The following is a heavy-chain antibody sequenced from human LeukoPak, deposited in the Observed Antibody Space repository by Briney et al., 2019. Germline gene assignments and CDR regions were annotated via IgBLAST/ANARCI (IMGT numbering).Heavy chain of an antibody. CDR2: INPRIGNT. D-gene: IGHD3-10*01. CDR1: GYTFTSFD. V-gene: IGHV1-8*01. CDR3: ARGPGSLDSYFDF. J-gene: IGHJ4*02. Sequence: ASVKVSCKTSGYTFTSFDINWVRQTTGQGLEWMGWINPRIGNTGYAQKFQGRVTMTRNTSISTVYMDLSSLRSEDTAVYYCARGPGSLDSYFDFWGQGTLVTVSS.